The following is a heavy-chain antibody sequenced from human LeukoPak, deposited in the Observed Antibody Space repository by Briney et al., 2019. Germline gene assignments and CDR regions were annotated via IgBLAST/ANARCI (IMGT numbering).Heavy chain of an antibody. CDR1: GGSISSGGYY. J-gene: IGHJ4*02. D-gene: IGHD3-22*01. CDR2: IYHSGST. V-gene: IGHV4-30-2*02. Sequence: SETLSLTCTVSGGSISSGGYYWSWIRQPPGKGLEWIGYIYHSGSTYYNPSLKSRVTISVDRSKNQFSLKLSSVTAADTAVYYCARWGDYYDSSGYYGFDYWGQGTLVTVSS. CDR3: ARWGDYYDSSGYYGFDY.